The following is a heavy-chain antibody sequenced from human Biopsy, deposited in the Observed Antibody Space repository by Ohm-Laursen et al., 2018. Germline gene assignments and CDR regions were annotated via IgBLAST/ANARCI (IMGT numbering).Heavy chain of an antibody. J-gene: IGHJ4*02. CDR2: VYNSGTT. D-gene: IGHD5-12*01. V-gene: IGHV4-31*03. Sequence: TLSLTCTVSGGSITSSGYWWSWIRQRPGKGLEWIGYVYNSGTTYFNPSLKSRLTISIDTSKNQFSLKLSSVTAADTAVYYCARLGSGDYFPTFFDFWGQGALVTVSS. CDR3: ARLGSGDYFPTFFDF. CDR1: GGSITSSGYW.